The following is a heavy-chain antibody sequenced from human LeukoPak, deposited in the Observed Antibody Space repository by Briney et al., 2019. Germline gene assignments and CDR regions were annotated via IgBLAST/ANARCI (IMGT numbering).Heavy chain of an antibody. CDR3: ARVVAKVGTDY. CDR1: GYTFTSYY. V-gene: IGHV1-18*04. D-gene: IGHD5-12*01. CDR2: VSSYSGNI. Sequence: ASVKVSCKASGYTFTSYYMHWVRQAPGQGLEWMGWVSSYSGNINYAEKFQGRVTMTTDTSTSTAYMELRSLRSDDTAVYYCARVVAKVGTDYWGQGSLVTVSS. J-gene: IGHJ4*02.